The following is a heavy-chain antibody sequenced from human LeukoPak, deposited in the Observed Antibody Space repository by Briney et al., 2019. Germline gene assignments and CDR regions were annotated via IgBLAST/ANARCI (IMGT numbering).Heavy chain of an antibody. Sequence: ASVKVSCKASGHTFNNYHIHWVRQAPGQGVEWMGAVYATGGVAINTQTFPVRVTMTRDTSTGTVYMELSSLRFEDTAIYYCATEAPRSYYFDYWGQGIQVTVSS. V-gene: IGHV1-46*02. CDR3: ATEAPRSYYFDY. CDR1: GHTFNNYH. CDR2: VYATGGVA. J-gene: IGHJ4*02.